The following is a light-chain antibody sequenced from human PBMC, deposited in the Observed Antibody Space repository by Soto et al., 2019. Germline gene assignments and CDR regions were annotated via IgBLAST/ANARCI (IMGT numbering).Light chain of an antibody. J-gene: IGKJ1*01. Sequence: DIQMTQSPSTLSASVGDRVTITCRASQNINNWLAWYQQKPGQAPKLLIYKASNLESGVPSRFSGSGPGTEFTLSISSLQPDYFATDYCQQDNCSSTTFGQGTKVEVK. CDR1: QNINNW. CDR2: KAS. CDR3: QQDNCSSTT. V-gene: IGKV1-5*03.